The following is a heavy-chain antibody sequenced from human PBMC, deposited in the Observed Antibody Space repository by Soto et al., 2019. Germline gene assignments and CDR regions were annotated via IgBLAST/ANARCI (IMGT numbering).Heavy chain of an antibody. CDR2: MRADSGDS. CDR3: ARYIYGQGFKA. V-gene: IGHV1-8*01. CDR1: GDTFTNFD. J-gene: IGHJ5*02. Sequence: QVQLVQPGTEVRKPGASVKVSCEPSGDTFTNFDLNWVRQASGQGLEWIGWMRADSGDSGHARKSQXXVTLTRDTSRSTAYMELSSLRAEDTAVYYCARYIYGQGFKAWGQGTLVFVSS. D-gene: IGHD4-17*01.